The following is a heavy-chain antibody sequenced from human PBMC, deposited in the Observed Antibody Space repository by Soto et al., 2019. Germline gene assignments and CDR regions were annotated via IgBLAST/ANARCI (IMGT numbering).Heavy chain of an antibody. J-gene: IGHJ6*02. D-gene: IGHD1-20*01. Sequence: QVQLVESGGGVVKPGRSLRLSCAPSGFTFSNYAMHWVRQAPGKRLEWVAIILYDRSDRFYADSVKGRFTISRDNSKNTLYLQMNSLRTEDTAVYYCARDRRIPGTPAGGMDVWGQGTTVTVSS. CDR1: GFTFSNYA. CDR2: ILYDRSDR. CDR3: ARDRRIPGTPAGGMDV. V-gene: IGHV3-30*14.